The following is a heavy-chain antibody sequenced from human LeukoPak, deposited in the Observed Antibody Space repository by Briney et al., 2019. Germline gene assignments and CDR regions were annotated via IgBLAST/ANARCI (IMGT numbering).Heavy chain of an antibody. CDR3: ARDKGRGAFDI. D-gene: IGHD3-10*01. V-gene: IGHV3-33*01. CDR1: GFTFSSYG. J-gene: IGHJ3*02. Sequence: GGSLRLSCAASGFTFSSYGMHWVRQAPGKGLEWVAVIWYDGSDKYYADSVKGRFTISRDNPKNTLYLQMNSLRAEDTAVYYCARDKGRGAFDIWGQGTMVTVSS. CDR2: IWYDGSDK.